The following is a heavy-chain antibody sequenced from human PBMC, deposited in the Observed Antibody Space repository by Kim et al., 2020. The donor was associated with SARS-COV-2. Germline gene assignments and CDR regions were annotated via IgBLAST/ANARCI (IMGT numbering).Heavy chain of an antibody. J-gene: IGHJ4*02. CDR2: ISYDGSNK. CDR1: GFTFSSYA. Sequence: GGSLRLSCAASGFTFSSYAMHWVRQAPGKGLEWVAVISYDGSNKYYADSVKGRFTISRDNSKNTLYLQMNSLRAEDTAVYYCARDRGITIFGVVIANFDYWGQGTLVTVSS. V-gene: IGHV3-30-3*01. CDR3: ARDRGITIFGVVIANFDY. D-gene: IGHD3-3*01.